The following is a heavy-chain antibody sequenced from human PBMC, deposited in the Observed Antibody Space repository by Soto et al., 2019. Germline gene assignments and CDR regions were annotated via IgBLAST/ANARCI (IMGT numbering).Heavy chain of an antibody. V-gene: IGHV3-15*07. CDR1: GFTFSNAW. D-gene: IGHD2-2*01. J-gene: IGHJ6*02. CDR3: ARDLECSSTSCYDYGMDV. CDR2: IKSKTDGGTT. Sequence: GGSLRLSCAASGFTFSNAWTNWVRQAPWKGLEWVGRIKSKTDGGTTDYAAPVKGRFTIPRDNAKNSLYLQMNSLRAEDTAVYYCARDLECSSTSCYDYGMDVWGQGT.